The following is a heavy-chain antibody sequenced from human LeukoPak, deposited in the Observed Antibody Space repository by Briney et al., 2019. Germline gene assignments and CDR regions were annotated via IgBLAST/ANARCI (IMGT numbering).Heavy chain of an antibody. Sequence: ASVKVSCKASGYTFTNYGISWVRQAPGQGLEWMGWISAYDGNTNYAQKLQGRVTMTTDTSTSTAYMELRSLRSDDTAVYYCARIYDSSGYYFGWFDPWGQGTLVTVSS. V-gene: IGHV1-18*01. CDR1: GYTFTNYG. CDR2: ISAYDGNT. CDR3: ARIYDSSGYYFGWFDP. D-gene: IGHD3-22*01. J-gene: IGHJ5*02.